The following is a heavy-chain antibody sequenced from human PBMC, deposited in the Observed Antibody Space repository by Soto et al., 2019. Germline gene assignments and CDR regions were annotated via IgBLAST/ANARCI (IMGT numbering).Heavy chain of an antibody. CDR2: IYHSGST. V-gene: IGHV4-30-2*01. CDR3: ARGRDGYNSPSFFFDY. CDR1: GFSISSGGYS. Sequence: PLETLSLTCAFSGFSISSGGYSLSWIRQPPGKGLEWIGYIYHSGSTYYNPSLKSRVTISVDRSKNQFSLKLSSVTAADTAVYYCARGRDGYNSPSFFFDYWGQGTLVTVSS. D-gene: IGHD5-12*01. J-gene: IGHJ4*02.